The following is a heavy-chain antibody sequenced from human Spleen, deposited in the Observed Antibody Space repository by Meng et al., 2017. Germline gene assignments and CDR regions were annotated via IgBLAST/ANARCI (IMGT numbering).Heavy chain of an antibody. CDR1: GYTFTAYF. J-gene: IGHJ5*02. Sequence: QVQLWQSGPEVKKPGASVKVSCKASGYTFTAYFMHWVRQAPGQGLEWMGRINPNSGDTNYAQKFQGRVTMTRDTSISTAYMELSRLRSDDTAVYYCATYTSKTWFDPWGQGTLVPSPQ. V-gene: IGHV1-2*06. CDR2: INPNSGDT. CDR3: ATYTSKTWFDP.